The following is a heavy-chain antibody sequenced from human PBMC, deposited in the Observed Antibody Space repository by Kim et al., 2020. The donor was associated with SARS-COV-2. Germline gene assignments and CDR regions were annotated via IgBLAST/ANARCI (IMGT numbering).Heavy chain of an antibody. CDR3: ARIYSGSLLDY. CDR2: K. D-gene: IGHD1-26*01. V-gene: IGHV2-70*01. J-gene: IGHJ4*02. Sequence: KYYSTSLKTRLTISKDTSKNQVVLTMTNMDPVDTATYYCARIYSGSLLDYWGQGTLVTVSS.